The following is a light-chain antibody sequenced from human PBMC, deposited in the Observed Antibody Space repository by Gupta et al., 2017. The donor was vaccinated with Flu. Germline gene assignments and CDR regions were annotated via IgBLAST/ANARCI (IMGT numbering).Light chain of an antibody. CDR1: VGDFW. Sequence: VGDFWIRWYQQKSGNPPRYLRYYHSDSNKGQGSGVPSRSSGSNDASANAGILRISGLQPEDEADYYCGTWHSNSRVFGGGTKLTVL. CDR2: YHSDSNK. V-gene: IGLV5-52*01. J-gene: IGLJ3*02. CDR3: GTWHSNSRV.